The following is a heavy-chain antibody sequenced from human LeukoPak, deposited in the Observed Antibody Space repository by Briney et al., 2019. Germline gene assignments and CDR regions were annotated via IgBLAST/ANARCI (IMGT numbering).Heavy chain of an antibody. CDR1: GFTFSDRY. CDR3: ARGGLGYSYGYYYYGMDV. J-gene: IGHJ6*02. CDR2: TRNKANSYTT. Sequence: GGSLRLSCAASGFTFSDRYMDWVRQAPGKGLEWVGRTRNKANSYTTEYAASVKGRFTISRDDSKNSLYLQMNSLKTEDTAVYYCARGGLGYSYGYYYYGMDVWGQGTTVTVSS. V-gene: IGHV3-72*01. D-gene: IGHD5-18*01.